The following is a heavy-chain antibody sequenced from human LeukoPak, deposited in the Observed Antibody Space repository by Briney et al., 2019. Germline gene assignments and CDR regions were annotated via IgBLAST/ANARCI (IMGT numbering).Heavy chain of an antibody. CDR3: AKGYRRYSSSSEYFQH. CDR1: GFTFSSYG. V-gene: IGHV3-30*02. J-gene: IGHJ1*01. Sequence: PGGSLRLSCAASGFTFSSYGMHWVRQAPGKGLEWVAFIRYDGSNKYYADSVKGRFTISRDNSKNTLYLQMNSLRAEDTAVYYCAKGYRRYSSSSEYFQHWGQGTLVTVSS. CDR2: IRYDGSNK. D-gene: IGHD6-13*01.